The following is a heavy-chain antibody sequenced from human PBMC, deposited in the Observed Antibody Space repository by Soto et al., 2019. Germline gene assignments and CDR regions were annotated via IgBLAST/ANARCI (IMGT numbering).Heavy chain of an antibody. Sequence: QVQLVQSGAEVKKPGSSVKVSCKASGGTFSSYAISWVRQAPGQGLEWMGGIIPIFGTANYAQKFQGRVTITADESTGTAYMELSSLRSEDTAVYYCARAGPYCGGDCYSGYFQHWGQGTLVTVSS. CDR3: ARAGPYCGGDCYSGYFQH. CDR1: GGTFSSYA. J-gene: IGHJ1*01. V-gene: IGHV1-69*12. CDR2: IIPIFGTA. D-gene: IGHD2-21*02.